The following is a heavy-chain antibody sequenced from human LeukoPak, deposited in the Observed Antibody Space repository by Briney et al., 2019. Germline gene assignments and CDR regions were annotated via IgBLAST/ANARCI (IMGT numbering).Heavy chain of an antibody. D-gene: IGHD3-9*01. CDR3: ARHAPVGDILTGYYNPIDY. CDR2: IYYSGST. CDR1: GGSISSSSYY. J-gene: IGHJ4*02. Sequence: PSETLSLTCTVSGGSISSSSYYWGWIRQPPGKGLEWIGSIYYSGSTYYNPSLKSRVTISVDTSKNQFSLKLSSVTAADTAVCYCARHAPVGDILTGYYNPIDYWGQGTLVTVSS. V-gene: IGHV4-39*01.